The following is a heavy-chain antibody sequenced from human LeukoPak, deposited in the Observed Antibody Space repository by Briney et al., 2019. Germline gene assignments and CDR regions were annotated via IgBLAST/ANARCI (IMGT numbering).Heavy chain of an antibody. CDR1: GLTFNNYE. V-gene: IGHV3-48*03. D-gene: IGHD6-19*01. CDR3: ATKVPGTSHSFS. Sequence: PGGSLRLSCAASGLTFNNYELNWVRQAPGRGLEWVSHVIAGSGATTFYADSVRGRFTISRDNAKNSLYLQMDSLRAEDTAVYYCATKVPGTSHSFSWGQGTLVTVSS. CDR2: VIAGSGATT. J-gene: IGHJ4*02.